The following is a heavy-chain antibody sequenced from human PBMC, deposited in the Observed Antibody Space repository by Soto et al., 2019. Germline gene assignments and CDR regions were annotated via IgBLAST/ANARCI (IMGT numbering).Heavy chain of an antibody. J-gene: IGHJ4*02. D-gene: IGHD3-3*01. CDR2: ISYDGSIK. V-gene: IGHV3-30-3*01. Sequence: PGGSLRLSCAASGFTFSSCAMHWVRQAPGKGLEWVAVISYDGSIKYYADSVKGRFTVSRDNSKNTLYLQVNSLRAEDTAVYYCARDKRDLRFLEWSYYFDYWGQGTLVTVSS. CDR1: GFTFSSCA. CDR3: ARDKRDLRFLEWSYYFDY.